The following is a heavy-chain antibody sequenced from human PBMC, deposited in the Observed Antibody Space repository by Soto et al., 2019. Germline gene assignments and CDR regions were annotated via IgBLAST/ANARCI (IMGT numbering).Heavy chain of an antibody. Sequence: SVAVSCKASGGTFSSYATSWVREAAGQGLERMGGIIPVFSTANYAQKFQGRVTITADESTSTAYMELSSLRSEDTAVYYCARGGLTANWFHPWGQGTLVTVSS. D-gene: IGHD3-9*01. CDR2: IIPVFSTA. V-gene: IGHV1-69*01. J-gene: IGHJ5*02. CDR3: ARGGLTANWFHP. CDR1: GGTFSSYA.